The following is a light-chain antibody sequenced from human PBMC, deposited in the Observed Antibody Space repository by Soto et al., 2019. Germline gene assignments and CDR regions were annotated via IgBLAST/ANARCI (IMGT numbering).Light chain of an antibody. CDR1: SSDVGNYNF. V-gene: IGLV2-23*02. Sequence: QSALTQPASVSGSPGQSITISCIGTSSDVGNYNFVSWYQHHPGKAPRLIISEVGNRPSGIPSRFSGSKSGNTASLTISGLRAEDEADYYCCSYTRSDTLLFGGGTKLTVL. CDR3: CSYTRSDTLL. CDR2: EVG. J-gene: IGLJ2*01.